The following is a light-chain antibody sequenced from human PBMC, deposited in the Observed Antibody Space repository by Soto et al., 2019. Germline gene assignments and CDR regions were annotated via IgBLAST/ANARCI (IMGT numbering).Light chain of an antibody. CDR1: ESVSRY. Sequence: EIVMTQSPATLSLSPGERATLSCRASESVSRYLAWYQQKPGQAPRLLIYGASTRATGIPARFSGSGSGTEFTLTISSLQSEDFAVYYCQQHANWPLTFGGGTKVEIK. J-gene: IGKJ4*01. V-gene: IGKV3-15*01. CDR3: QQHANWPLT. CDR2: GAS.